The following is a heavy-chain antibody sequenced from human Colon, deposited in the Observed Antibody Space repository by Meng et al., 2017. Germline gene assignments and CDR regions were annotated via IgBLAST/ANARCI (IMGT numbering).Heavy chain of an antibody. CDR1: GDSLSSGNHY. Sequence: QVSLRGSCPRLVQPSQTLSLTCTVSGDSLSSGNHYWSWSRQHPGKGLEWIGYFYFSGNTYYNPSLKSRVTISVDTSKNQFSLNLRSVTAADTAVYYCARYYYDSSGVTYFDPWGQGTLVTVPS. D-gene: IGHD3-22*01. V-gene: IGHV4-31*03. CDR2: FYFSGNT. J-gene: IGHJ5*02. CDR3: ARYYYDSSGVTYFDP.